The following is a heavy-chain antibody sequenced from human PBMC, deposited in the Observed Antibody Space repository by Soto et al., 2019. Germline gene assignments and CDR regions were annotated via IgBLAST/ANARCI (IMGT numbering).Heavy chain of an antibody. CDR2: IYHSGST. D-gene: IGHD2-15*01. V-gene: IGHV4-30-2*01. CDR3: ATRKGYCSGGSCSNWFDP. J-gene: IGHJ5*02. CDR1: GGSISSGGYS. Sequence: SETLSLTCAVSGGSISSGGYSWSWIRQPPGKGLEWIGYIYHSGSTYYNPSLKSRVTISVDRSKNQFSLKLSSVTAADTAVYYCATRKGYCSGGSCSNWFDPWGQGTLVTVS.